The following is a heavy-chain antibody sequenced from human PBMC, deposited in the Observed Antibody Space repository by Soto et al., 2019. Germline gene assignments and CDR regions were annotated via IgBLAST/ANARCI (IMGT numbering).Heavy chain of an antibody. CDR3: ARDGRAFSIFGETMDV. CDR2: ISAYSGDT. V-gene: IGHV1-18*01. Sequence: GASVKVSCKTSGYTFTNYAINWVRQAPGQGLQWMGWISAYSGDTKYAQRFQDRLTVTTDPSTTTAYMELRSLRSDDTAVYYCARDGRAFSIFGETMDVWGHGTTVTVSS. D-gene: IGHD3-3*01. CDR1: GYTFTNYA. J-gene: IGHJ6*02.